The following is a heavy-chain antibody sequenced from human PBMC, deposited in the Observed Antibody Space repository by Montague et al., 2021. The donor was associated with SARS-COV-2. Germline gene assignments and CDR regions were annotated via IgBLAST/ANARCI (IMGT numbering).Heavy chain of an antibody. CDR2: ISGSGGLT. CDR3: AKEDYCRGGTCYSGNFDY. CDR1: GFTFSSYG. J-gene: IGHJ4*02. D-gene: IGHD2-15*01. Sequence: SLRLSCAASGFTFSSYGMSWVRQAPGLGLEWVSAISGSGGLTYYADSVKGRFTISRDNSKNKLYLQMNSLRAEDTAVYYCAKEDYCRGGTCYSGNFDYWGQGTLVTVSS. V-gene: IGHV3-23*01.